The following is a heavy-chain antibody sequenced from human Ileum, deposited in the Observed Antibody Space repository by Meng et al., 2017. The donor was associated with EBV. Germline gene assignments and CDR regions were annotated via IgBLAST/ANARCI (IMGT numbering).Heavy chain of an antibody. CDR1: GGFFSGYY. CDR3: AREARSSGYHPGIGP. CDR2: INHSGST. V-gene: IGHV4-34*02. J-gene: IGHJ5*02. D-gene: IGHD3-22*01. Sequence: QVQLRRWGAGLLKPSATLSLTRAVYGGFFSGYYGSWIRQSPGKGLEWIGEINHSGSTNYNPSLKSRVTISVDTSKNQFSLKLTSVTAADTAVYYCAREARSSGYHPGIGPWGQGTLVTVSS.